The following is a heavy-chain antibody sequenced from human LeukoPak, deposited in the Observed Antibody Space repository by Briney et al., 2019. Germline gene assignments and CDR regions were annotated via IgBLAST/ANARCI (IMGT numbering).Heavy chain of an antibody. CDR2: IIQDGSEK. D-gene: IGHD2-8*02. J-gene: IGHJ4*02. CDR1: GFTFSGNW. V-gene: IGHV3-7*01. Sequence: SGGSLRLSCAASGFTFSGNWLSWVRQAPGKGLEWVANIIQDGSEKYYVDSVKGRFTISRDNTKNSLFLQMNSLRAEDTAVYYCARVRHRSGPASAFFDYWGQGTLVTVFS. CDR3: ARVRHRSGPASAFFDY.